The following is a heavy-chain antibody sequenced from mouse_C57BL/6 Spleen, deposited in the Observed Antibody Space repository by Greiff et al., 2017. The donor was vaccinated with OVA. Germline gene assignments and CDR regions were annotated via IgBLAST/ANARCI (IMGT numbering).Heavy chain of an antibody. D-gene: IGHD1-1*01. J-gene: IGHJ3*01. V-gene: IGHV1-55*01. CDR1: GYTFTSYW. CDR2: IYPGSGST. Sequence: QVQLQQPGAELVKPGASVKMSCKASGYTFTSYWITWVKQRPGQGLEWIGDIYPGSGSTNYNEKFKSKATLTVDTSSSTAYMQLSSLTSEDAAVYDWASGEYYYGSSQDWFAYWGQGTLVTVSA. CDR3: ASGEYYYGSSQDWFAY.